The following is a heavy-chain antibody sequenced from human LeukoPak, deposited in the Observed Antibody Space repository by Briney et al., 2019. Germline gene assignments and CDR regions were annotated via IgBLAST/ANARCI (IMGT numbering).Heavy chain of an antibody. D-gene: IGHD5-18*01. CDR2: IYYSGST. V-gene: IGHV4-59*01. Sequence: SETLSLTSTVSGGSISSYYWNWIRQPPGKGLEWIGYIYYSGSTNYNPSLRSRLTISVDTSKNQFSLKLASVTAADTAVYYCARDRGGYKYDSWGQGTLVTVSS. J-gene: IGHJ4*02. CDR3: ARDRGGYKYDS. CDR1: GGSISSYY.